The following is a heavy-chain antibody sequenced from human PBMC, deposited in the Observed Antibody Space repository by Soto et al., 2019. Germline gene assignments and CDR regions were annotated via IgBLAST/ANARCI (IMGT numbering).Heavy chain of an antibody. Sequence: QVQLQESGPGLVKPSETLSLTCTVSGGSISTYYWSWIRQPPGKGLEWIGYIYYSGTTNYNPSLKSRVTISVDTSKNQCSLKLSSVPAADTAVYYCARGKYSGSYYDWFDPWGQGTLVTVSS. CDR2: IYYSGTT. D-gene: IGHD1-26*01. CDR1: GGSISTYY. J-gene: IGHJ5*02. V-gene: IGHV4-59*01. CDR3: ARGKYSGSYYDWFDP.